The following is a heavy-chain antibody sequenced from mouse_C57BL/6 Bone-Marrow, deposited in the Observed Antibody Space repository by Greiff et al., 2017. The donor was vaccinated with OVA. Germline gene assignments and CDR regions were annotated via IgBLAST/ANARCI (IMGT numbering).Heavy chain of an antibody. V-gene: IGHV5-6*01. Sequence: EVMLVESGGDLLKPGGSLKLSCAASGLPFSSYGMSWVRQTPDKRLEGVATLSSGGSYTYYPDSVKGRFTISRDNAKNTLYLQMSSLKSEDTAMYYCSYYSNYPYYFDYWGQGTTLTVSS. CDR3: SYYSNYPYYFDY. D-gene: IGHD2-5*01. CDR2: LSSGGSYT. CDR1: GLPFSSYG. J-gene: IGHJ2*01.